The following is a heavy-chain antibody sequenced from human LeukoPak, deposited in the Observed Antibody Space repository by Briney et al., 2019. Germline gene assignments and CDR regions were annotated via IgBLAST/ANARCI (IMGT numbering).Heavy chain of an antibody. J-gene: IGHJ5*02. CDR1: GHNFATSW. CDR3: ARHETDSSGYLTSWFDP. D-gene: IGHD6-19*01. CDR2: IYPGDSNT. Sequence: GESLKISCKGSGHNFATSWIGWVRQMPGKGLEWMGIIYPGDSNTRYSPSFQGQVTISADKSISTAYLQWSSLKASDTAIYYCARHETDSSGYLTSWFDPWGQGTLVTVSS. V-gene: IGHV5-51*01.